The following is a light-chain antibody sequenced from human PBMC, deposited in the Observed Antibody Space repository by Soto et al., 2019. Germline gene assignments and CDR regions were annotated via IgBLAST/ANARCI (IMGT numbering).Light chain of an antibody. CDR3: QQYTGPPTT. CDR1: QSVSSSY. CDR2: GAS. V-gene: IGKV3-20*01. Sequence: IVLTQSPGTLSLSQGERATLSCRSSQSVSSSYLAWYQQRPGQAPRLXIYGASTRAAGIPDRFSGSGSGTDFTLTITRLEPEDSAVYFCQQYTGPPTTFGQGTRLEI. J-gene: IGKJ5*01.